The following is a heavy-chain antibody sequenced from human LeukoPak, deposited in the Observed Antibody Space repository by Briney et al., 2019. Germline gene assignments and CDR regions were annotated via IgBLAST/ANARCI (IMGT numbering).Heavy chain of an antibody. CDR1: GFTFVHYA. CDR2: ISGGGGYI. J-gene: IGHJ4*02. CDR3: VKDSGSGWNFDY. Sequence: GGSLRLSCAASGFTFVHYAVHWVRQGPGTGLEWVSLISGGGGYIQYVASVKGRFTISRDNSKNSLYLQMNSLRSEDTALYYCVKDSGSGWNFDYWGQGTLVTVSS. D-gene: IGHD6-19*01. V-gene: IGHV3-43*02.